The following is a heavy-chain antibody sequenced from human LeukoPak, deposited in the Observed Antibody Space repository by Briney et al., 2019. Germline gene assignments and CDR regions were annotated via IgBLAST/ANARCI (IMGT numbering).Heavy chain of an antibody. V-gene: IGHV4-4*02. Sequence: SGTLSLTCAVSGGSISSNNWWSWVRQPPGKGLEWIGEIFHSGSTNYNPSLKSRVTISVDKSKNQFSLRLSSVTAADTAVYYCARVLSGSNFDYWGQGTLVTVSS. D-gene: IGHD3-22*01. J-gene: IGHJ4*02. CDR1: GGSISSNNW. CDR2: IFHSGST. CDR3: ARVLSGSNFDY.